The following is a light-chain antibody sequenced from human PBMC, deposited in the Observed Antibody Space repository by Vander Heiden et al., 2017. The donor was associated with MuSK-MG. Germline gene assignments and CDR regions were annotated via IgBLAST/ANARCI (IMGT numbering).Light chain of an antibody. CDR1: QNIRKY. V-gene: IGKV1-39*01. CDR2: GAS. Sequence: DIRMTQSPSSLSASVGDSVIITCRAGQNIRKYLNWYQQKAGQAPKLLIFGASSLQSGVPSRFSGSGSGTDFTLTFSSLQPEDFATYYCQQTDSTPFTFGQGTKLEI. J-gene: IGKJ2*01. CDR3: QQTDSTPFT.